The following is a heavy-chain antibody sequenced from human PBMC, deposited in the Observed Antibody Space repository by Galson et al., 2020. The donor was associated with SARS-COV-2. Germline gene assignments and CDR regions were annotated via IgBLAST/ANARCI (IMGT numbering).Heavy chain of an antibody. CDR2: ISSSSSTI. CDR3: AREYCSGGSCYHRDAFDI. CDR1: GFTFSSYS. D-gene: IGHD2-15*01. Sequence: GESLKISCAASGFTFSSYSMNWVRQAPGKGLEWVSYISSSSSTIYYADSVKGRFTISRDNAKNSLYLQMNSLRAEDTAVYYCAREYCSGGSCYHRDAFDIWGQGTMVTVSS. V-gene: IGHV3-48*04. J-gene: IGHJ3*02.